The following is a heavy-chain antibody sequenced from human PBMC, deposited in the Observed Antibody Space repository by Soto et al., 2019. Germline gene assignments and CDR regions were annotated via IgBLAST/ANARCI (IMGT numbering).Heavy chain of an antibody. CDR1: GGSISSGDYY. D-gene: IGHD1-26*01. V-gene: IGHV4-30-4*01. Sequence: PSETLALTCTVYGGSISSGDYYWSWIRQPPGKGLEWIGYIYYSGSTYYNPSLKSRVTISVDTSKNQFSLKLSSVTAADTAVYYCAREGGIVGATTVDYWGQGTLVTVS. CDR3: AREGGIVGATTVDY. CDR2: IYYSGST. J-gene: IGHJ4*02.